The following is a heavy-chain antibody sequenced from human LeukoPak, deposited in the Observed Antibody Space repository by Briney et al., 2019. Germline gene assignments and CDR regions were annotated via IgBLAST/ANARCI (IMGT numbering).Heavy chain of an antibody. Sequence: TGRSLRLSCAASGFTFRDAWMNWVRQAPGKGLEWVSYLSVSGSTIYYADSVKGRFTSSRDNAKNSLYLQMTSLRDEDTAGYYCASRDYWGQGTLVTVSS. CDR2: LSVSGSTI. J-gene: IGHJ4*02. V-gene: IGHV3-48*02. CDR1: GFTFRDAW. CDR3: ASRDY.